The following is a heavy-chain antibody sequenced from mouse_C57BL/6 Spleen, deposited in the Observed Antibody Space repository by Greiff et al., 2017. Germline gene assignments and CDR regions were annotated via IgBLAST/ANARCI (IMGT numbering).Heavy chain of an antibody. CDR2: IYPSDSET. D-gene: IGHD2-5*01. CDR1: GYTFTSYW. CDR3: ARRGYSNYGDYAMDY. Sequence: VQLQQPGAELVRPGSSVKLSCKASGYTFTSYWMDWVKQRPGQGLEWIGNIYPSDSETHYNQKFKDKATLTVDKSSSTAYMQLSSLTSEDSAVYYCARRGYSNYGDYAMDYWGQGTSVTVSS. J-gene: IGHJ4*01. V-gene: IGHV1-61*01.